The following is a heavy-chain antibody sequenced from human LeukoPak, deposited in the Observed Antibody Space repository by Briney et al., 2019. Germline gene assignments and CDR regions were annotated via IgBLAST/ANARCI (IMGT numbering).Heavy chain of an antibody. Sequence: PGGSLRLSCAASGFTFDDYAMHWVRQAPGKGLEWVSGISWNSGSIGYADSVKGRFTISRDNAKNSLYLQMNSLRAEDTALYYCAKALWGCSGGSCYEFDYWGQGTLVTVSS. CDR3: AKALWGCSGGSCYEFDY. CDR1: GFTFDDYA. J-gene: IGHJ4*02. D-gene: IGHD2-15*01. V-gene: IGHV3-9*01. CDR2: ISWNSGSI.